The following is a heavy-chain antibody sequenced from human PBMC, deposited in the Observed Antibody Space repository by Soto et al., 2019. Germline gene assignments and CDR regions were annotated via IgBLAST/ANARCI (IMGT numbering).Heavy chain of an antibody. CDR3: ARDSLHSSSSDYYYYYMDV. V-gene: IGHV4-59*01. CDR2: IYYSGST. CDR1: GGSIRSYY. D-gene: IGHD6-6*01. J-gene: IGHJ6*03. Sequence: SETLSLTCTVSGGSIRSYYWSWIRQPPGKGLEWIGYIYYSGSTNYNPSLKSRVTISVDTSKNQFSLKLSSVTAADTAVYYCARDSLHSSSSDYYYYYMDVWGKGTTVTVSS.